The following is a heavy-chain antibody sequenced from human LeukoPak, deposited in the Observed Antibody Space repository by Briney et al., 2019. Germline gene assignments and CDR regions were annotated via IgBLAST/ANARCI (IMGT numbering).Heavy chain of an antibody. Sequence: GRSLRLSCAASGFTFSSYAMHWVRQAPGKGLEWVAVISYDGSNKYYADSVKGRFTISRDNSKNTLYLQMNSLRAEDTAVYYCARGNLGSYGPGSSGYYWEXYFDYWGQGTLVTVSS. CDR1: GFTFSSYA. J-gene: IGHJ4*02. V-gene: IGHV3-30*04. CDR2: ISYDGSNK. CDR3: ARGNLGSYGPGSSGYYWEXYFDY. D-gene: IGHD3-22*01.